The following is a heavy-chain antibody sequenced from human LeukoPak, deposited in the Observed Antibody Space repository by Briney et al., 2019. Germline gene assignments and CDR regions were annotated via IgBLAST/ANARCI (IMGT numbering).Heavy chain of an antibody. CDR1: GGSFSAFY. V-gene: IGHV4-34*01. CDR3: ARDQRSSSWSNNYYYYYMDV. J-gene: IGHJ6*03. Sequence: SETLSLTCNVSGGSFSAFYWSWIRQPPGEGLEWVGELSHTGNTNYNPSLKSRVTFSVDTSKRQFSLRLKSVTAADTAVYYCARDQRSSSWSNNYYYYYMDVWGKGTTVTVSS. D-gene: IGHD6-13*01. CDR2: LSHTGNT.